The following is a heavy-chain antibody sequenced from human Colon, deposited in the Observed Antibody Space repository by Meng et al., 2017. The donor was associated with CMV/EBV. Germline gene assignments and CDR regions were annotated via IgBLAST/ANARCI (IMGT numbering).Heavy chain of an antibody. D-gene: IGHD2-8*02. CDR2: ISSSTNTT. V-gene: IGHV3-48*04. Sequence: GGSLRLSCSASGFTFSHYSMNWVRQAPGKGLEWISSISSSTNTTYYVDSVKGRFTISRDNAKNTIYLQMNSLIADDTAVYYCARASIPDTGMGLDNWGQGTLVTVSS. CDR3: ARASIPDTGMGLDN. J-gene: IGHJ4*02. CDR1: GFTFSHYS.